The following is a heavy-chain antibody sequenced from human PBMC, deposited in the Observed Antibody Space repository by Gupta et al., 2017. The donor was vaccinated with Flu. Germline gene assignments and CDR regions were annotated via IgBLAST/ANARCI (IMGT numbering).Heavy chain of an antibody. CDR1: GFSLTNYG. Sequence: QVQMVESGGGEVQPGRSLRLSCAASGFSLTNYGMHWVRQAPGKGLEGVAHIWRDGSDERYVDAVKGRFTISRDNSKNTLYLEMNSLRTEDTAVYHCARRASGDGYIIDYWGRGTLVTVSS. CDR2: IWRDGSDE. V-gene: IGHV3-33*01. J-gene: IGHJ4*02. CDR3: ARRASGDGYIIDY. D-gene: IGHD5-24*01.